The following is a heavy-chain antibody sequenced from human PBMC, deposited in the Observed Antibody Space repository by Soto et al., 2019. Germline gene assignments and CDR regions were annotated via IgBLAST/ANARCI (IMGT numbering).Heavy chain of an antibody. CDR2: IYYTGTT. J-gene: IGHJ2*01. CDR3: ARHTVMEYWYFDL. Sequence: QVQLQESVPGLVKPSETLSLTCTVSGGSISSSYWSLIRQPPGKGLEWIGYIYYTGTTNYNPSLNSRVTISVGTSKTQSSLKLSSVTAADTSVYVGARHTVMEYWYFDLWGRGTLVTVSS. V-gene: IGHV4-59*01. CDR1: GGSISSSY. D-gene: IGHD5-18*01.